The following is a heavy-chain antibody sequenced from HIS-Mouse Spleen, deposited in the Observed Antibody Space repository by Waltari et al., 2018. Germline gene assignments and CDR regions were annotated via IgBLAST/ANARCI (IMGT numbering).Heavy chain of an antibody. CDR2: INSDGSST. V-gene: IGHV3-74*01. J-gene: IGHJ6*02. Sequence: EVQLVESGGGLVQPGGSLRLSCAASGFTFSSYWMHWVRQAPGKGLVWVSRINSDGSSTSYADSVKGRFTISRDNAKNTLYLQMNSLRAEDTAVYYCARDQRREWLVLYYYYGMDVWGQGTTVTVSS. CDR3: ARDQRREWLVLYYYYGMDV. CDR1: GFTFSSYW. D-gene: IGHD6-19*01.